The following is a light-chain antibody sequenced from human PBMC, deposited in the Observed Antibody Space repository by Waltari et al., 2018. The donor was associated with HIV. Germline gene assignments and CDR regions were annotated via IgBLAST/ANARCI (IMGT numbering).Light chain of an antibody. CDR2: DDR. J-gene: IGLJ2*01. CDR1: NIGARS. Sequence: SYVLTQSPSVSVAPGQTARITCGGHNIGARSVHWYQQKAGQAPFLVVFDDRARPSGIPDRFSGSNSGSTATLTISRVAPGDEADYYCHVWDTSRDPTVIFGGGTRLTVL. CDR3: HVWDTSRDPTVI. V-gene: IGLV3-21*02.